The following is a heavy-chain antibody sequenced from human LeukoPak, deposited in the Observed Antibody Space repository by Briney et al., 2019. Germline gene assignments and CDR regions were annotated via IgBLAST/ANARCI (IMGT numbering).Heavy chain of an antibody. Sequence: PGGSLRLSCAASGFTFSSYSMNWVRQAPGKGLEWVASIRSGSSYINYADSVKGRFTISRDNAKNSLYLQMNSLRADDTAVYYCAREGAVERRNPYYFDYWGQGTLVTVSS. CDR3: AREGAVERRNPYYFDY. CDR1: GFTFSSYS. J-gene: IGHJ4*02. V-gene: IGHV3-21*01. D-gene: IGHD6-19*01. CDR2: IRSGSSYI.